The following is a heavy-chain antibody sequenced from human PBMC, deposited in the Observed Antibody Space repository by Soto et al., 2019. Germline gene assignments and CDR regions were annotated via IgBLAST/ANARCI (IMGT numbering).Heavy chain of an antibody. Sequence: QLQESGPGLVKPSETLSLTCTVSGAAMSSYYWSWVRQSPGKGLEWIGYIYTTGTTDYNPSLKSRVAISVERSKCQYSLKLPSVTAADTAVYYCATGSTGYYSDAFDVWCQRARVCVSA. V-gene: IGHV4-4*09. CDR3: ATGSTGYYSDAFDV. J-gene: IGHJ3*01. D-gene: IGHD3-22*01. CDR1: GAAMSSYY. CDR2: IYTTGTT.